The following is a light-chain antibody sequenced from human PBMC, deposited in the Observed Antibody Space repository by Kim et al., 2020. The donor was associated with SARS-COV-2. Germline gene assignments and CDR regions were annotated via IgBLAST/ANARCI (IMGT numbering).Light chain of an antibody. J-gene: IGKJ2*01. V-gene: IGKV3-20*01. Sequence: PGERATLSCKASQSLRSSYLAWYQQKPGQAPRLLASGASSRATGIPDRFSGSGSGTDFTLTISRLEPEDFAVYYCQQYGSSLPYTFGQGTKLEI. CDR3: QQYGSSLPYT. CDR1: QSLRSSY. CDR2: GAS.